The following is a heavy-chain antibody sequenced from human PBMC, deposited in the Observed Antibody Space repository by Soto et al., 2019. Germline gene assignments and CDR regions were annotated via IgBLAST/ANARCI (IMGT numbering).Heavy chain of an antibody. Sequence: SETLSLTCTVSGGSISSYYWSWIRQPPGKGLEWIGYIYYSGSTNYNPSLKSRVTISVDTSKNQFSLKLSSVTAADTAVYYCAAGYYYDSSGYDFPIRSIYYYGMDVWGQGTTVTVSS. J-gene: IGHJ6*02. CDR1: GGSISSYY. V-gene: IGHV4-59*08. CDR2: IYYSGST. CDR3: AAGYYYDSSGYDFPIRSIYYYGMDV. D-gene: IGHD3-22*01.